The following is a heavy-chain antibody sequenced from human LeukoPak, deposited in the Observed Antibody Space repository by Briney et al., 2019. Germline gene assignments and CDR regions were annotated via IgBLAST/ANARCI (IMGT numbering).Heavy chain of an antibody. V-gene: IGHV3-23*01. D-gene: IGHD3-10*01. CDR2: ISGSGGST. J-gene: IGHJ4*02. CDR1: GFTFSSYA. CDR3: AKLVRGVIILYFDY. Sequence: GGSLRLSCAASGFTFSSYAMSWVRQAPGKGLEWVSAISGSGGSTYYAGSVKGRFNISRDNSKNTLNLQMNSLRAEDAAVYYCAKLVRGVIILYFDYWGQGTLVTVSS.